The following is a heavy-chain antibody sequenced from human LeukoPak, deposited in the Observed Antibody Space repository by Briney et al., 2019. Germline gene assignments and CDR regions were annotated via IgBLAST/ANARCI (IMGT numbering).Heavy chain of an antibody. D-gene: IGHD4-23*01. CDR1: GFTFSSYP. CDR2: ISGDGGGT. V-gene: IGHV3-23*01. CDR3: TKESRLEGHTVALDY. Sequence: GGSLRLSCAASGFTFSSYPMSWVRQAPGKGLEWISAISGDGGGTYYAASVQGRSTVSRDNSKNTLYLQMNSLRAEDTAVYYCTKESRLEGHTVALDYWGQGSLVTVSS. J-gene: IGHJ4*02.